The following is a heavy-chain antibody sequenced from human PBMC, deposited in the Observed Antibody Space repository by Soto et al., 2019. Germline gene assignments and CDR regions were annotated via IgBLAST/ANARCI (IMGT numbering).Heavy chain of an antibody. CDR2: IYKKGNS. J-gene: IGHJ4*02. V-gene: IGHV4-31*03. CDR1: GGSISSGDYY. CDR3: AGGRGFPFGIVVWYFAY. Sequence: QVQLQESGPGLVKPSQTLSLTCTVSGGSISSGDYYWNWIRQRPGKGLEWIGYIYKKGNSYYNPSVKSRVTMSRDTSKNQCSLELSSVTAADTRVYFCAGGRGFPFGIVVWYFAYWGQGPLVTVSS. D-gene: IGHD2-8*02.